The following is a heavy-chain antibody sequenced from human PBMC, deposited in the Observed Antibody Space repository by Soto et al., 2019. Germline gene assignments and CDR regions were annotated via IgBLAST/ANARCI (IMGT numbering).Heavy chain of an antibody. D-gene: IGHD3-10*01. CDR1: GFTFSTYA. V-gene: IGHV3-30-3*01. CDR3: ATYGSGSAYYYGLDV. CDR2: ISYDGSNN. J-gene: IGHJ6*02. Sequence: VQLVESGGGVVQPGRSLRLSCAASGFTFSTYAMHWVRQAPGKGLEWVAIISYDGSNNYYADSVKGRFTISRDNSKNTLYLQMNSLRPEDTAVYYCATYGSGSAYYYGLDVWGQGTTVTVSS.